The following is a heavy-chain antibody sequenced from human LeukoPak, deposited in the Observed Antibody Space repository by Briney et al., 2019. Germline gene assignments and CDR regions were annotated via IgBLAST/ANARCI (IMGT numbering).Heavy chain of an antibody. CDR2: VNPNSGGT. CDR3: ARTYYYDSSGYYYVGTQNGGGFDP. J-gene: IGHJ5*02. CDR1: GYTFTGYY. D-gene: IGHD3-22*01. V-gene: IGHV1-2*06. Sequence: ASVKVSCKASGYTFTGYYMRWVRQAPGQGLEWMGRVNPNSGGTNYAQKFQGRVTMTRDTSISTAYMELSRLRSDDTAVYYCARTYYYDSSGYYYVGTQNGGGFDPWGQGTLVTVSS.